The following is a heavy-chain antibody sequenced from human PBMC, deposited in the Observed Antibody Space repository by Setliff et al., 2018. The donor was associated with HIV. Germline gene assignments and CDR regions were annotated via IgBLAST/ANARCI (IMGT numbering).Heavy chain of an antibody. Sequence: SETLSLTCSVSGGSVGSGSYYWSWIRQSPGKGLEWLGYIYYSGSTTYNPSLKSRVTMSIDKSKNQFSLKLRSVTAADTAVYYCARDTPGYGDSNDYWGQGTLVTVSS. J-gene: IGHJ4*02. CDR3: ARDTPGYGDSNDY. D-gene: IGHD4-17*01. CDR2: IYYSGST. CDR1: GGSVGSGSYY. V-gene: IGHV4-61*01.